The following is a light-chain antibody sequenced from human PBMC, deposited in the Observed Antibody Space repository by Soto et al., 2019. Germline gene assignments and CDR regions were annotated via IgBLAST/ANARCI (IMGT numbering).Light chain of an antibody. CDR1: SSDVGGYKY. V-gene: IGLV2-14*01. CDR2: EVS. J-gene: IGLJ2*01. Sequence: QSVLTQPASVSGSPGQSITISCTGTSSDVGGYKYVSWYQQHPDKAPKLIIFEVSNRPSGISSRFSGSKSGNTASLTISGLQAEDEADYYCASYTSSSTSVILGSGTKLPVL. CDR3: ASYTSSSTSVI.